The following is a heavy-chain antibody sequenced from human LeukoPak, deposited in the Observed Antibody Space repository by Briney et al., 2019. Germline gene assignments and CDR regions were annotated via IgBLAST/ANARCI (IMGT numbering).Heavy chain of an antibody. V-gene: IGHV3-30-3*01. Sequence: PGRSLRLSCAASGFTFSSYAMHWVRKAPGKGLEWVAVISYDGSNKYYADSVKGRFTISRDNSKNTLYLQMNSLRAEDTAVYYCASSWIQLWLTSPFDYWGQGTLVTVSS. D-gene: IGHD5-18*01. CDR2: ISYDGSNK. CDR3: ASSWIQLWLTSPFDY. CDR1: GFTFSSYA. J-gene: IGHJ4*02.